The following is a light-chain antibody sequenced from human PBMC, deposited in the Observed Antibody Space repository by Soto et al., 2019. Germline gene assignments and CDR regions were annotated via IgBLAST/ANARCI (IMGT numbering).Light chain of an antibody. CDR3: QQYRSWPRT. CDR1: QSVSSN. V-gene: IGKV3-15*01. CDR2: GAS. Sequence: EIVMTQSPATLSVSPGERATLSFRASQSVSSNLAWYQQKPGQAPRLLIYGASTRATDMPGRFSGRGAGTEFTLTISSLQSEDFAVYYCQQYRSWPRTFGQGTKVDIK. J-gene: IGKJ1*01.